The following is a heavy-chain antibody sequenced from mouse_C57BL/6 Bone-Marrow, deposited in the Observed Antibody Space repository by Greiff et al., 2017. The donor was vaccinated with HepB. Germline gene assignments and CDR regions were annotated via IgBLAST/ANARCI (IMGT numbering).Heavy chain of an antibody. V-gene: IGHV1-82*01. J-gene: IGHJ4*01. CDR1: GYAFSSSW. CDR2: IYPGDGDT. CDR3: ARTIYYYCSSYFYFAMDY. Sequence: VQLQQSGPELVKPGASVKISCKASGYAFSSSWMNWVKQRPGKGLEWIGRIYPGDGDTNYNEKFKGKATLTAEKSSSTAYMQLSSLTSEDSAVYFCARTIYYYCSSYFYFAMDYWGRGTAVTVTA. D-gene: IGHD1-1*01.